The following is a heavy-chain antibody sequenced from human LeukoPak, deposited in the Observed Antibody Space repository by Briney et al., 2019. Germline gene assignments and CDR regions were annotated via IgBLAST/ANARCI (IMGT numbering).Heavy chain of an antibody. Sequence: GGSLRLSCAASGFTFSSHWMAWVSQAPGKGLEWVANVNRDGGEEYYVDSVKGRFTISRDNAKNSLFLQMSSLRAEDTAVYACARSAGEFRGLDYWGQGALVTVSS. CDR3: ARSAGEFRGLDY. CDR2: VNRDGGEE. J-gene: IGHJ4*02. V-gene: IGHV3-7*01. D-gene: IGHD1-1*01. CDR1: GFTFSSHW.